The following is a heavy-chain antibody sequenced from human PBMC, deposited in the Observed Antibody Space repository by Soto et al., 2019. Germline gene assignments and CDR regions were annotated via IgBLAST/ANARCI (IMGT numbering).Heavy chain of an antibody. CDR2: IYPGDSDT. J-gene: IGHJ3*02. V-gene: IGHV5-51*01. CDR3: VRRFVSPAVVVVAATGGADAFDI. Sequence: PGESLKISCKGSGYSFTSYWIGWVRQMPGKGLEWMGIIYPGDSDTRYSPSFQGQVTISADKSISTAYLQWSSLKASDTAMYYCVRRFVSPAVVVVAATGGADAFDIWGQGTMVTVSS. CDR1: GYSFTSYW. D-gene: IGHD2-15*01.